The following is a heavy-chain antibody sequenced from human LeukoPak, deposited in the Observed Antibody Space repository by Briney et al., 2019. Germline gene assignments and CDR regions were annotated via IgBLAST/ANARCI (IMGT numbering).Heavy chain of an antibody. CDR1: GYTFTGYY. CDR2: INPNSGGT. CDR3: ARVAQRCGSGLRLLVY. D-gene: IGHD3-10*01. Sequence: ASVKVSCKASGYTFTGYYMHWVRQAPGQGLEWMGWINPNSGGTNYAQKFQGRVTMTRNTSISTAYMELSSLRSEDTAVYYCARVAQRCGSGLRLLVYWGQGTLVTVSS. V-gene: IGHV1-2*02. J-gene: IGHJ4*02.